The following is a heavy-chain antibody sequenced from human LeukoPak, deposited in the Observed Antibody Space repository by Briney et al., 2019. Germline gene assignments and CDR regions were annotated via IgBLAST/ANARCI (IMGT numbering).Heavy chain of an antibody. Sequence: SQTLSLTCTVSGGSISSGSYYWSWIRQPAGKGLEWIGRIYISGSTNYNPSLKSRVTISVDTSKNQFSLKLSSVTAADTAVYYSARAPLMGYCSGGSCSSPNWFDPWGQGTLVTVSS. J-gene: IGHJ5*02. D-gene: IGHD2-15*01. CDR2: IYISGST. CDR3: ARAPLMGYCSGGSCSSPNWFDP. V-gene: IGHV4-61*02. CDR1: GGSISSGSYY.